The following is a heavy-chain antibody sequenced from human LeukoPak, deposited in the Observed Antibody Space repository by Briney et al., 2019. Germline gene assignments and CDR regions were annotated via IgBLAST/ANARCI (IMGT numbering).Heavy chain of an antibody. CDR2: ISGSGGST. CDR1: GFTFSSYS. D-gene: IGHD6-19*01. CDR3: AKNKGFIAVAPPHDY. V-gene: IGHV3-23*01. Sequence: GGSLRLSCAASGFTFSSYSMNWVRQAPGKGLEWVSAISGSGGSTYYADSVKGRFTISRDNSKNTLYLQMNSLRAEDTAVYYCAKNKGFIAVAPPHDYWGQGTLVTVSS. J-gene: IGHJ4*02.